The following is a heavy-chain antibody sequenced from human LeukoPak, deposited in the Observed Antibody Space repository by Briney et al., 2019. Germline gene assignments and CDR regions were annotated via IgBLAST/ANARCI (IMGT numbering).Heavy chain of an antibody. CDR3: ARDLRIAVAGRVFDY. CDR2: ISAYNGNT. D-gene: IGHD6-19*01. J-gene: IGHJ4*02. CDR1: GXTFTSYG. V-gene: IGHV1-18*04. Sequence: GXTFTSYGISWVGQAPGQGLXGMGXISAYNGNTNYAQRLQGRVTMTTDTSTSTAYMELRSLRSDDTAVYYCARDLRIAVAGRVFDYWGQGTLVTVSS.